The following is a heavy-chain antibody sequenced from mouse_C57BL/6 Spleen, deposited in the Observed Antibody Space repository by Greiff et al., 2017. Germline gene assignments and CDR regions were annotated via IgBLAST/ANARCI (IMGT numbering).Heavy chain of an antibody. CDR3: ARWGDYFDY. CDR2: INPSTGGT. Sequence: VQLQQSGPELVKPGASVKISCKASGYSFTGYYMNWVKQSPEKSLEWIGEINPSTGGTPYNQKFKAKATLTVDKSSSTAYMQLKSLTSEDSAVYDCARWGDYFDYWGQGTTLTVSS. J-gene: IGHJ2*01. V-gene: IGHV1-42*01. CDR1: GYSFTGYY.